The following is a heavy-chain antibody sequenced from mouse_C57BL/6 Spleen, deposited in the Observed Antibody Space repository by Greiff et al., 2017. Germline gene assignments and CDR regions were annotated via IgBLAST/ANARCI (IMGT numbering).Heavy chain of an antibody. CDR1: GYTFTSYW. V-gene: IGHV1-61*01. Sequence: QVQLQQPGAELVRPGSSVKLSCKASGYTFTSYWMDWVKQRPGQGLEWIGNIYPSDSETHYNQKFKDKATLTVDKSSSTAYMQLSSLTSEDSAVYYCARPNYYGSSPWYFDVWGTRTTVTVSS. J-gene: IGHJ1*03. CDR3: ARPNYYGSSPWYFDV. D-gene: IGHD1-1*01. CDR2: IYPSDSET.